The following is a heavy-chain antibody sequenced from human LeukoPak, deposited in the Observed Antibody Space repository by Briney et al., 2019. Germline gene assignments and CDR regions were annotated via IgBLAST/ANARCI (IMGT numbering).Heavy chain of an antibody. V-gene: IGHV4-38-2*02. CDR2: IYHSGST. CDR3: ARPTVSYSGYVFRS. CDR1: GYSISSGYY. J-gene: IGHJ4*02. D-gene: IGHD5-12*01. Sequence: SETLSLTCTVSGYSISSGYYWGWIRQPPGKGLEWIGSIYHSGSTYYNPSLKSRVTISVDTSKNLFSLKLSSVTAADTAVYYCARPTVSYSGYVFRSWGQGTLVTVSS.